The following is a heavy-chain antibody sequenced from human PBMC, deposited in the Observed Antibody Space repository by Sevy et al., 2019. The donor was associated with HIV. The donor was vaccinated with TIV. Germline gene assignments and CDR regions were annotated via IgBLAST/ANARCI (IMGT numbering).Heavy chain of an antibody. CDR3: VRERAGIDH. Sequence: GGSLRLSCAASGFTVTFNSMSWVRQAPGRGLVWVSVIYVGRNTYYADSVKGRFTIFRDSFKDTVDLQMDSLRPEDSGVYYCVRERAGIDHWGQGTLVTSPQ. CDR1: GFTVTFNS. D-gene: IGHD6-19*01. V-gene: IGHV3-53*01. J-gene: IGHJ4*02. CDR2: IYVGRNT.